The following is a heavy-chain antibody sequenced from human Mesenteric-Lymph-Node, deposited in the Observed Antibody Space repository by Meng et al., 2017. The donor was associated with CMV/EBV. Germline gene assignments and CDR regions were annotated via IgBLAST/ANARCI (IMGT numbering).Heavy chain of an antibody. J-gene: IGHJ5*02. Sequence: GGSLRLSCTISGFTFSNYAMTWVRQAPGKGLEWVSSLSASGGSIYYADSVKGRFTVSRDNSKDTLYLRVNSLRAEDTAVYYCARDRVEQYYSVSTGYYYVGWFDPWGQGTLVTVSS. D-gene: IGHD3-22*01. CDR1: GFTFSNYA. CDR2: LSASGGSI. CDR3: ARDRVEQYYSVSTGYYYVGWFDP. V-gene: IGHV3-23*01.